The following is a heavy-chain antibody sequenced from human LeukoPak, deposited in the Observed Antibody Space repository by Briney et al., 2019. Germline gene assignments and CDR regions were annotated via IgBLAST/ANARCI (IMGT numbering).Heavy chain of an antibody. CDR3: ARETSQKGAHYMDV. CDR1: GGSISSSSYY. V-gene: IGHV4-39*07. J-gene: IGHJ6*03. D-gene: IGHD3-16*01. CDR2: IYYSGST. Sequence: SETLSLTCTVSGGSISSSSYYWGWIRQPPGKGLEWIGSIYYSGSTYYNPSLKSRLTISVDTPKNQFSLKLSSVTAADTAVYYCARETSQKGAHYMDVWGKGTTVTISS.